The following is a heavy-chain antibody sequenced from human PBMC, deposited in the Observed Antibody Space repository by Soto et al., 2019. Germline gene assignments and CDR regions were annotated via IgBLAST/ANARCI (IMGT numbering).Heavy chain of an antibody. CDR2: ISAYNGNT. CDR1: GYTFTSYG. V-gene: IGHV1-18*01. J-gene: IGHJ4*02. Sequence: QVQLVQSGAEVKNPGASVKVSCKASGYTFTSYGVTWVRKAPGQGLEWMGWISAYNGNTNYAQHLQGRVTMTTDTATNTAYMELRSLRSDDTDVYYCAAGSGYDFYFDSWGQGTLVTVSS. D-gene: IGHD5-12*01. CDR3: AAGSGYDFYFDS.